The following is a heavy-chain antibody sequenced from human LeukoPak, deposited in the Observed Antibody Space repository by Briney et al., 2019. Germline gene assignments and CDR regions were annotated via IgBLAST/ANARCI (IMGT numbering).Heavy chain of an antibody. D-gene: IGHD5-24*01. Sequence: ASVKVSCKASGYTFTSYGYSWVRQAPGQGLEWMGWISAYNGNTNYAQKLQDRVTMTTDASTSTAYMELRSLRSDDTAVYYCARDRDMASHECWYFDLWGRGTLVTVSS. CDR2: ISAYNGNT. V-gene: IGHV1-18*01. CDR3: ARDRDMASHECWYFDL. CDR1: GYTFTSYG. J-gene: IGHJ2*01.